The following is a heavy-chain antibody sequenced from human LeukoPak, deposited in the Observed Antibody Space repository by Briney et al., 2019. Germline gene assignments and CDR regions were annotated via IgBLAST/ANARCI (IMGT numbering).Heavy chain of an antibody. D-gene: IGHD6-6*01. Sequence: GGSLRLSWAASGFTFSSYSMNWVRQAPGKGLEWVSSISSSSSYIYYADSVKGRFTISRDNAKNSLYLQMNSLRAEDTAVYYCARDRPPTFVRDIDYWGQGTLVTVSS. V-gene: IGHV3-21*01. J-gene: IGHJ4*02. CDR1: GFTFSSYS. CDR3: ARDRPPTFVRDIDY. CDR2: ISSSSSYI.